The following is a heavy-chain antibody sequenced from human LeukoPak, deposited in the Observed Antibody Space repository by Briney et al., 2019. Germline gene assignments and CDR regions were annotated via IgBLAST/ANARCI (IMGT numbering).Heavy chain of an antibody. CDR3: AGHYCGGDCLTSYFDY. D-gene: IGHD2-21*02. Sequence: SETLSLTCAVYGGSFSGYYWSWIRQPPGKGLEWIGEINHSGSTNYNPSLKSRVTISVDTSKNQFSLKLSSVTAADTAVYYCAGHYCGGDCLTSYFDYWGQGTLVTVSS. CDR1: GGSFSGYY. V-gene: IGHV4-34*01. J-gene: IGHJ4*02. CDR2: INHSGST.